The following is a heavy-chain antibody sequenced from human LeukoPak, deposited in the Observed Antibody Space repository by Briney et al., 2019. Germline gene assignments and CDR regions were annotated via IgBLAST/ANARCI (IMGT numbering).Heavy chain of an antibody. J-gene: IGHJ2*01. CDR1: GFTFSSYE. CDR2: ISSGATNI. D-gene: IGHD1-14*01. Sequence: PGGSLRLSCAASGFTFSSYEMNWVRQAPGKGLEWVSYISSGATNIYYADSVKGRFTISRDNANNSLYLQMNSLRAEDTAVYYCARPLEGTGGNWYFDLWGRGTLVTVSS. V-gene: IGHV3-48*03. CDR3: ARPLEGTGGNWYFDL.